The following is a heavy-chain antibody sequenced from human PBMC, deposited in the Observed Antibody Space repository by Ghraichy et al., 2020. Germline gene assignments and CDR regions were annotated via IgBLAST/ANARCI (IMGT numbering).Heavy chain of an antibody. CDR3: ARDLYYGSGATPMDV. J-gene: IGHJ6*02. D-gene: IGHD3-10*01. CDR2: INPNSGGT. CDR1: GYTFTGYY. Sequence: ASVKVSCKASGYTFTGYYMYWVRQAPGQGLEWMGWINPNSGGTNYAQKFQGRVTMTRDTSISTAYMELSRLRSDDTAVYYCARDLYYGSGATPMDVWGQGTTVTVSS. V-gene: IGHV1-2*02.